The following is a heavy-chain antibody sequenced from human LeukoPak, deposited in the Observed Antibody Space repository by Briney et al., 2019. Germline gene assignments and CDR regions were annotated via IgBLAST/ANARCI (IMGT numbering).Heavy chain of an antibody. Sequence: GGSLRLSCSASGFTFTYYWMTWVRQAPGKGLEWVSAISSSGHVTFYADSVKGRFTVSRDQSQNTLFLQMSSLRADDTAVYYCAKHRLPVAGSPSKNPTAYFEDWGQGILVTVSS. CDR2: ISSSGHVT. CDR3: AKHRLPVAGSPSKNPTAYFED. CDR1: GFTFTYYW. V-gene: IGHV3-23*01. J-gene: IGHJ4*02. D-gene: IGHD6-19*01.